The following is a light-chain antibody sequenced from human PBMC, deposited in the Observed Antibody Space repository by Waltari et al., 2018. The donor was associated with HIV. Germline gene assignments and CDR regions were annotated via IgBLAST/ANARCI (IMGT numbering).Light chain of an antibody. CDR1: SSNIGKSY. Sequence: QSVLTQPPSVSAAPGQKVTISCSGSSSNIGKSYVSWYQQVPETAPSLLIYDKDKRPSGIPDRFSGSKSGTSATLGITGLQTGDEADYYCGTWDSSLSAMVFGGGTKLTVL. V-gene: IGLV1-51*01. J-gene: IGLJ2*01. CDR3: GTWDSSLSAMV. CDR2: DKD.